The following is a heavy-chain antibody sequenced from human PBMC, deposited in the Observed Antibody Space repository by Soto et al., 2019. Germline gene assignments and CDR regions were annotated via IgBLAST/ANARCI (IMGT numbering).Heavy chain of an antibody. V-gene: IGHV3-30*03. CDR2: ISYAGGNK. J-gene: IGHJ6*02. CDR1: GFTFSNFG. Sequence: GGSLRLSCAASGFTFSNFGMHWVRQAPGKGLEWVAFISYAGGNKYYADSVKGRFTISRDNSKTLYLQMNSLRTEDTAVYYCVRRSTVSFYAVDVWGQGTTVTVSS. D-gene: IGHD4-17*01. CDR3: VRRSTVSFYAVDV.